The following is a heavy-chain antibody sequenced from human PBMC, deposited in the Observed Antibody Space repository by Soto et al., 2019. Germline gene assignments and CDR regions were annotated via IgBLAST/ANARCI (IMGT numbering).Heavy chain of an antibody. D-gene: IGHD2-15*01. CDR1: GFIFINAG. J-gene: IGHJ4*02. CDR2: IKTKTNGETT. Sequence: EVQLVESGGGLVKPGGSLRLSCAASGFIFINAGMGWVGKAQGRGLEGVGGIKTKTNGETTDYAAPVNGRFTISRDDSKNTLYLQMNSLRTEDTAVYYCTRDKDIVVVSAQFDSWGQGTLVTVSS. V-gene: IGHV3-15*01. CDR3: TRDKDIVVVSAQFDS.